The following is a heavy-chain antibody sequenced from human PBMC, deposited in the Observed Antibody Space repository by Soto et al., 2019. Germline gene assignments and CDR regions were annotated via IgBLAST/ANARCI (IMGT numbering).Heavy chain of an antibody. J-gene: IGHJ3*01. Sequence: QLQLVQSGAEVKKPGASVKVSCKASGYTFTSFSWVRQAPGQGLEWMGWISAYNGNTHYAQKLQGRVTMTTDTSTSTAYMELRSLRSDDTPVYYCASETSVNAFEVWGQGTMVTVSS. CDR2: ISAYNGNT. CDR3: ASETSVNAFEV. D-gene: IGHD3-3*01. V-gene: IGHV1-18*01. CDR1: GYTFTS.